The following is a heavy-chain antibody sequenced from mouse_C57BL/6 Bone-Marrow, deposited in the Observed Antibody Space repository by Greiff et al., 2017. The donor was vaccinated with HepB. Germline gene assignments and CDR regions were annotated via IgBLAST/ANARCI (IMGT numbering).Heavy chain of an antibody. V-gene: IGHV14-4*01. D-gene: IGHD2-5*01. CDR2: IDPENGDT. J-gene: IGHJ3*01. Sequence: VQLQQSGAELVRPGASVKLSCTASGFNIKDDYMHWVKQRPEQGLEWIGWIDPENGDTEYASKFQGKATITADTSSNTAYLQLNSLTSEDSAVYYCARIGTYYSNSRFAYWGQGTLVTVSA. CDR1: GFNIKDDY. CDR3: ARIGTYYSNSRFAY.